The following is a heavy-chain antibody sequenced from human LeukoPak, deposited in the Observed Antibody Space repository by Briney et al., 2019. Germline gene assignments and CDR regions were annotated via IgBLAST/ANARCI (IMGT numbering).Heavy chain of an antibody. Sequence: ASVKVSCKASGYTFTGYYIHWVRQAPGRGLDWMGWINPNSGDTKYAQKSQGRVTMTRDTSISTGYMELNGLRSDDTAVYYCARDARHCTSSSCYSFYLDSWGQGTQVTVSS. CDR2: INPNSGDT. CDR1: GYTFTGYY. V-gene: IGHV1-2*02. D-gene: IGHD2-2*01. CDR3: ARDARHCTSSSCYSFYLDS. J-gene: IGHJ4*02.